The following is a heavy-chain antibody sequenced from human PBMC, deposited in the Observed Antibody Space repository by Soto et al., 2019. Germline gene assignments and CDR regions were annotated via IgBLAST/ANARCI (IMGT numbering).Heavy chain of an antibody. V-gene: IGHV3-9*01. D-gene: IGHD2-2*01. CDR2: ISWNSGSI. CDR3: AKDIVVVPDRWTRFDY. J-gene: IGHJ4*02. Sequence: EVQLVESGGGLVQPGRSLRLSCAASGFTFDDYAMHWVRQAPGKGLEWVSGISWNSGSIGYADSVKGRFTISRDNAKNSLYLQMNSLRAEDTALYYCAKDIVVVPDRWTRFDYWGQGTLVTVSS. CDR1: GFTFDDYA.